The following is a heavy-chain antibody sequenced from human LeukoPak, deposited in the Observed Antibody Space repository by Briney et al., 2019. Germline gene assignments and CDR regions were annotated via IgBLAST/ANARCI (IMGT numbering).Heavy chain of an antibody. CDR2: IYYSGSP. CDR1: GGSISSSY. V-gene: IGHV4-59*08. D-gene: IGHD5-24*01. J-gene: IGHJ4*02. Sequence: SETLSLTCTVSGGSISSSYWSWIRQPPGKGLEWIGYIYYSGSPNYNPSLKSRVTISVDTSKNQFSLRLNSVTAADTAVYYCARGRDGYNFLNRGEYYYFDYWGQGTLVTVSS. CDR3: ARGRDGYNFLNRGEYYYFDY.